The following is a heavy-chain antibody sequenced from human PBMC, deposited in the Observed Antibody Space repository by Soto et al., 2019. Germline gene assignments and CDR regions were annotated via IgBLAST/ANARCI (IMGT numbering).Heavy chain of an antibody. V-gene: IGHV3-9*01. D-gene: IGHD3-16*01. CDR2: ISWNSGSI. Sequence: GGSLRLSCAASGFTFDDYAMHWVRQAPGKGLAWVSGISWNSGSIGYADSVKGRFTISRDNAKNSLYLQMNSLRAEDTALYYCAKDRASNRPFGYFDYWGQGTLVTVSS. J-gene: IGHJ4*02. CDR3: AKDRASNRPFGYFDY. CDR1: GFTFDDYA.